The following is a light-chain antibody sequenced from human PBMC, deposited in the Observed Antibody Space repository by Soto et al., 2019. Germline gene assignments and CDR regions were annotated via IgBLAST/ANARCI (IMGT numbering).Light chain of an antibody. J-gene: IGKJ5*01. V-gene: IGKV3-20*01. CDR3: QQFGTSPPST. CDR1: QSVSSIY. CDR2: GAS. Sequence: EIVLTQSPGTLSLSPGERATLSCRASQSVSSIYIAWYQQKPGQAPRLLIYGASSRATGIPDRFSGSGSGTDFTLTISRLEPEDFAVYYCQQFGTSPPSTFGQGTRLEIK.